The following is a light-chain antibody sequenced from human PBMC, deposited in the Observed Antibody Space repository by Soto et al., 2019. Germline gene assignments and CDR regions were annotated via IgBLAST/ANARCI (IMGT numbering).Light chain of an antibody. J-gene: IGKJ1*01. CDR1: QTISNW. CDR3: QQYNSYWRT. V-gene: IGKV1-5*01. Sequence: DIQMTQSPSTLSASVGDRATITCRASQTISNWLAWYQQKPGKAPKLLIYDASSLGSGVPSRFSGSGSGTEFTLTISSLQPDDFATYYCQQYNSYWRTFGQGTKVDIK. CDR2: DAS.